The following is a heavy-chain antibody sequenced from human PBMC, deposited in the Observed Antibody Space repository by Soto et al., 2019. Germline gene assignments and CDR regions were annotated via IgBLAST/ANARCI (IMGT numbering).Heavy chain of an antibody. V-gene: IGHV5-51*01. J-gene: IGHJ6*02. D-gene: IGHD4-4*01. CDR3: ARIFGAGATTVTVKGYYGMEV. CDR2: IYPGDSDT. CDR1: GYSFTSYW. Sequence: PGESLKISCKGSGYSFTSYWIGWVRQMPGKGLEWMGIIYPGDSDTRYSPSFQGQVTISADKSISTAYLQWSSLKASDTAMYYCARIFGAGATTVTVKGYYGMEVWGQGTTVTVSS.